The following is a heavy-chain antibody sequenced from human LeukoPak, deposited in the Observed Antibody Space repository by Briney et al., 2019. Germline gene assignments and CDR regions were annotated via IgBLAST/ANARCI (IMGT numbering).Heavy chain of an antibody. CDR1: GFTFSSYA. CDR2: ISYDGSNK. V-gene: IGHV3-30-3*01. CDR3: ARNGRREYQLLSLDY. Sequence: PGRSLRLSCAASGFTFSSYAMHWVRQAPGKGLEWVAVISYDGSNKYYADSVKGRFTISRDNSKNTLYLQMNSLRAEDTAVYYCARNGRREYQLLSLDYWGQGTLVTVSS. D-gene: IGHD2-2*01. J-gene: IGHJ4*02.